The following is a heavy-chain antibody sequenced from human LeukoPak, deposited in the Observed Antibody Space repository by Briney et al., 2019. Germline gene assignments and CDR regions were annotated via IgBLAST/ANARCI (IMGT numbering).Heavy chain of an antibody. D-gene: IGHD6-6*01. V-gene: IGHV1-2*06. Sequence: ASVKVSCKASGYTFTGYYMHWVRQAPGQALEWMGRINPNSGDTNYAQKFQGRVTMTEDTSTDTAYMELSSLRSEDTAVYYCATADYSSSYYFDYWGQGTLVTVSS. J-gene: IGHJ4*02. CDR3: ATADYSSSYYFDY. CDR2: INPNSGDT. CDR1: GYTFTGYY.